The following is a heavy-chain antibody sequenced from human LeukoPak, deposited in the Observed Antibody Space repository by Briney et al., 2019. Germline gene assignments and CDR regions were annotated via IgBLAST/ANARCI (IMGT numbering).Heavy chain of an antibody. CDR1: GFTFINYW. V-gene: IGHV3-7*03. D-gene: IGHD3-10*01. CDR3: ARDKSAGADTGSSFYY. J-gene: IGHJ4*02. CDR2: IKQDGSEK. Sequence: GGSLRLSCAASGFTFINYWMTWVRQAPGKGLEWVASIKQDGSEKYYVDSVKGRFTFSRDNAKNSLYLQMDSLRAEDTAVYYCARDKSAGADTGSSFYYWGQGALVTVSS.